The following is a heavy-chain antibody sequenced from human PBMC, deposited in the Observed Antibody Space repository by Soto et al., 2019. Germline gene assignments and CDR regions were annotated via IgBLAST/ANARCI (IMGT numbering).Heavy chain of an antibody. Sequence: ASVKVSCKASGYTFTGYYMHWVRQAPGQGLVWMGWINPNSGGTNYAQKFQGWVTMTMDTSISTAYMELSRLRSDDTAVYYCARSNPSIVVVPAAMGGMDVWGQGTTVTVSS. CDR1: GYTFTGYY. CDR3: ARSNPSIVVVPAAMGGMDV. V-gene: IGHV1-2*04. D-gene: IGHD2-2*01. CDR2: INPNSGGT. J-gene: IGHJ6*02.